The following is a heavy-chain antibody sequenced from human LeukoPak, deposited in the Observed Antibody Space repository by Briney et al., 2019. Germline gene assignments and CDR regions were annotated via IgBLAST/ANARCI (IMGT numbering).Heavy chain of an antibody. V-gene: IGHV3-48*04. D-gene: IGHD2-15*01. Sequence: GGSLRLSCAASGFTFSSYSMNWVRQAPGKGLEWVSYISSSGSTIYYADSVKGRFTISRDNAKNSLYLQMNSLRAEDTAVYYCAREQLVERADAFDIWGQGTMVTVSS. J-gene: IGHJ3*02. CDR3: AREQLVERADAFDI. CDR2: ISSSGSTI. CDR1: GFTFSSYS.